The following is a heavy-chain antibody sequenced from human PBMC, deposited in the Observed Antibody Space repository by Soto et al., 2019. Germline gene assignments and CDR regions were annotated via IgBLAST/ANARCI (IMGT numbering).Heavy chain of an antibody. D-gene: IGHD3-22*01. CDR2: ISYGGVNK. CDR1: GFTFSTSV. Sequence: QVQLVESGGGVVPPGGSLRLSCAASGFTFSTSVMHWVRQAHGKGLEWMAIISYGGVNKYYADSVKGRFTISRDISESTLYLQMNSLRTEDTAVYYCARDEFEDSRGHFDYWGQGTLVSVSS. CDR3: ARDEFEDSRGHFDY. J-gene: IGHJ4*02. V-gene: IGHV3-30-3*01.